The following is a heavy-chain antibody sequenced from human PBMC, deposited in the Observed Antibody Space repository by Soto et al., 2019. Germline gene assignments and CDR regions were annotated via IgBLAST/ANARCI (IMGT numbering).Heavy chain of an antibody. J-gene: IGHJ3*02. V-gene: IGHV1-24*01. CDR3: ATPSGRYHDAFDI. Sequence: GASVKVSCKVSGYTLTELSMHWVRQAPGKGLEWMGGFDPEGGETIYAQKFQGRVTMTEDTSTDTAYMELSSLRSEDTAVYYCATPSGRYHDAFDIWGQGTMVTVSS. D-gene: IGHD3-10*01. CDR2: FDPEGGET. CDR1: GYTLTELS.